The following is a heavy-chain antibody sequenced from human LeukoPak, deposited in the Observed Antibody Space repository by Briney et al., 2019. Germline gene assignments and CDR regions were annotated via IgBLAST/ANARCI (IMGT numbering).Heavy chain of an antibody. CDR1: GGSISSYY. J-gene: IGHJ6*03. D-gene: IGHD4-11*01. V-gene: IGHV4-59*01. CDR2: IYYSGST. CDR3: ARNPRTTSRYMDA. Sequence: SETLSLTCTVSGGSISSYYWSWIRQPPGKGLEWIGYIYYSGSTNYNPSLKSRVTISVDTSKNQFSLKLSSVTAADTAVYYCARNPRTTSRYMDAWGKGTTVTVSS.